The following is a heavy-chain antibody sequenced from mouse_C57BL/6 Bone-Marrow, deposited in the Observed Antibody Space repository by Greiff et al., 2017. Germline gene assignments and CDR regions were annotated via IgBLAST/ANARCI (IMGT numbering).Heavy chain of an antibody. Sequence: ESGPGLVKPSQSLSLTCSVTGYSITSGYYWNWIRQFPGNKLEWMGYISYDGSNNSNPSLKDRISVTRDTSKNQFFLKLNSVTTEDTATYYCARALDVWGTGTTVTVSS. CDR2: ISYDGSN. CDR1: GYSITSGYY. CDR3: ARALDV. V-gene: IGHV3-6*01. J-gene: IGHJ1*03.